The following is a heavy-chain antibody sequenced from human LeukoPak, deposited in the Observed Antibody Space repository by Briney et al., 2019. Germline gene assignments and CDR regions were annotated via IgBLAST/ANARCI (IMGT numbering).Heavy chain of an antibody. D-gene: IGHD5-18*01. V-gene: IGHV3-7*01. CDR2: IKQDGSEK. CDR3: ARRRGYSYGTVYYYYYMDV. Sequence: GGSLRLSCAASGFTFSSYWMSWVRQAPGKGLEWVANIKQDGSEKYYVDSVKGRFTISRDNAKNSLYLQMNSLRAEDTAVYYCARRRGYSYGTVYYYYYMDVWGKGTTVTISS. J-gene: IGHJ6*03. CDR1: GFTFSSYW.